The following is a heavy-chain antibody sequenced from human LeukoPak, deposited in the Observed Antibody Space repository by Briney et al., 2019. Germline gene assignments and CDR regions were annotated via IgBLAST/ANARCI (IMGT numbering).Heavy chain of an antibody. CDR2: IYPGDSDT. J-gene: IGHJ4*02. CDR1: GYSFGNHW. D-gene: IGHD3-10*01. V-gene: IGHV5-51*01. CDR3: ARHQVSGGGHPGNYDF. Sequence: RGAFLKISCKGSGYSFGNHWVGWVREMPGKGLEWVGVIYPGDSDTRYSPSFQGQVTISAAKSINTAYLQWSSLKASDSAMYYCARHQVSGGGHPGNYDFWGQGTLVTVSS.